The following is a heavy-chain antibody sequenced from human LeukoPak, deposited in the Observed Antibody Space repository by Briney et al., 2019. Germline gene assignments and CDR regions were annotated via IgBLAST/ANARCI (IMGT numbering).Heavy chain of an antibody. V-gene: IGHV1-69*04. J-gene: IGHJ6*02. Sequence: ASVKVSCKASGGTFSSYAISWVRQAPGQGLEWMGRIIPILGIANYAQKFQGRVTITADKSTSTAYMELSSLRSEDTVVYYCARAVSHCSGGSCYHYYYGMDVWGQGTTVTVSS. CDR2: IIPILGIA. D-gene: IGHD2-15*01. CDR1: GGTFSSYA. CDR3: ARAVSHCSGGSCYHYYYGMDV.